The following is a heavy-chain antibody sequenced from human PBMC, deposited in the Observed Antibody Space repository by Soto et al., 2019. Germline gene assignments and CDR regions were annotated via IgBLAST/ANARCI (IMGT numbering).Heavy chain of an antibody. CDR1: GDSYSISTYS. J-gene: IGHJ5*02. CDR3: AGMPYTSGLRFDP. D-gene: IGHD6-19*01. CDR2: IYQSGVT. Sequence: SETLSLTCSFSGDSYSISTYSWSWIRQPPGKALQWIGFIYQSGVTSYNPSLASRVSISLDRSNNQCSLKLKSVTAADTAVYFCAGMPYTSGLRFDPWGPGTLVTVSS. V-gene: IGHV4-30-2*01.